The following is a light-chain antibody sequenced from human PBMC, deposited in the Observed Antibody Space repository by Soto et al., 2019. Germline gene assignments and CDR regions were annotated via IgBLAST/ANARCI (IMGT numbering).Light chain of an antibody. J-gene: IGKJ4*01. CDR1: QSISRW. CDR2: KAS. Sequence: DIQMTQSPSTLSASVGDRVTITCRASQSISRWLAWYQQKPGRAPKALIYKASNLESGVPSRFSGSGSGTEFNLTISSLQPEDFATYYCQQHSREAPITFGGGTKVEIK. CDR3: QQHSREAPIT. V-gene: IGKV1-5*03.